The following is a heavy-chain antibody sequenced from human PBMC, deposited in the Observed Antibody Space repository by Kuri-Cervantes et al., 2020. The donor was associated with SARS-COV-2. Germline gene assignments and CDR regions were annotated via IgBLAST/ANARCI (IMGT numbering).Heavy chain of an antibody. CDR2: IKNKGESYVT. J-gene: IGHJ4*02. CDR1: GFTFSAAD. D-gene: IGHD2-21*01. Sequence: GESLKISCAASGFTFSAADFHWVRQASGKGLQWLGRIKNKGESYVTAYAESVKGRFTVSRDDSKNTAYLQMNSLQTEDTAVYFCMSRSPPLWFNYWGLGILVTVSS. CDR3: MSRSPPLWFNY. V-gene: IGHV3-73*01.